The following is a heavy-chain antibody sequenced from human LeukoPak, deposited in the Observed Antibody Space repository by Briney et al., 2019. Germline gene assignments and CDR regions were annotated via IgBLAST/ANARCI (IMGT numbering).Heavy chain of an antibody. V-gene: IGHV3-23*01. CDR2: ISGRGGTT. CDR3: AKEEKDFYDSSGYYPIDY. J-gene: IGHJ4*02. CDR1: GFTFDDYA. Sequence: GGSLRLSCAASGFTFDDYAMTWVRQAPGKGLEWVASISGRGGTTDYADSVKGRFTISRDNSQNTLYLQMNSLRAEDTAVYYCAKEEKDFYDSSGYYPIDYWGQGTLVTVSS. D-gene: IGHD3-22*01.